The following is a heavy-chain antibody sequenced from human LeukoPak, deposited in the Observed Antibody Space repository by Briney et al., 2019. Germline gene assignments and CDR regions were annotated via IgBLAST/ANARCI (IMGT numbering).Heavy chain of an antibody. V-gene: IGHV5-51*01. CDR1: GYSFTSYW. J-gene: IGHJ4*02. D-gene: IGHD2-15*01. Sequence: GESLKISCKGSGYSFTSYWIGWVRQMPGKGLEWMGIIYPGDSDTRYSPSFQGQVTISADKSISTAYLQWSSLKASDTAMYYCARQRYCSGGSCFYYFDYWGQGTLVTVSS. CDR3: ARQRYCSGGSCFYYFDY. CDR2: IYPGDSDT.